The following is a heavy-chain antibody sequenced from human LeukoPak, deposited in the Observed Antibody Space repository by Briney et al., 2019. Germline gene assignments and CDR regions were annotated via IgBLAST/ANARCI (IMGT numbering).Heavy chain of an antibody. D-gene: IGHD3-10*01. J-gene: IGHJ4*02. CDR1: GYTFTSYD. CDR2: MNPNSGNT. Sequence: GASVKVSCKASGYTFTSYDINWLRQATGQGLEWMGWMNPNSGNTGYAQKFQGRVTMTRNTSISTAYMELSSLRSEDTAVYYCARGGNRWNWYYYGSGSNRELDYWGQGTLVTVSS. V-gene: IGHV1-8*01. CDR3: ARGGNRWNWYYYGSGSNRELDY.